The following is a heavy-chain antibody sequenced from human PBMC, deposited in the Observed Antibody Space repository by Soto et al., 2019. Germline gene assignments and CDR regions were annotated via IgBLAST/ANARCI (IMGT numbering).Heavy chain of an antibody. D-gene: IGHD2-21*02. V-gene: IGHV1-69*13. CDR2: IITLFGTS. CDR3: AREVGYGDFSAALLD. J-gene: IGHJ4*02. Sequence: ASVKVSCKASGGTFSSHSINWVRQAPGQGLEWMGGIITLFGTSNYAQNFQGRVTINADQSTSTAYMELNSLTSDDTAVYYFAREVGYGDFSAALLDWGQGTLVTVSS. CDR1: GGTFSSHS.